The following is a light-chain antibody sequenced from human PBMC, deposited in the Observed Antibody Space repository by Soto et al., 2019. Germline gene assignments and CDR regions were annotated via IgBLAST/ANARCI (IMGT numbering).Light chain of an antibody. CDR2: EVN. V-gene: IGLV2-8*01. CDR3: SSYAGSSNV. Sequence: QSALTQPTSASGSPGQSVAISCTGTSSDVGGYNYVSWYQQHPGKAPKLMIYEVNKRPSGVPDRFSGSKSGNTASLTVSGLQAEDEADYYCSSYAGSSNVFATGTKVTVL. J-gene: IGLJ1*01. CDR1: SSDVGGYNY.